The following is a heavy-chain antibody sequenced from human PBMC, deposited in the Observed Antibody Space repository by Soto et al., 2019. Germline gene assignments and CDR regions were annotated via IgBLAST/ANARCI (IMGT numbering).Heavy chain of an antibody. Sequence: ESGGGVVQPGRSLRLSCAASGFTFSSYGMHWVRQAPGKGLEWVAVIWYDGSNKYYADSVKGRFTISRDNSKNTLYLQMNSLRAEDTAVYYCARDSIAVAGLDYWGQGTLVTVSS. D-gene: IGHD6-19*01. CDR1: GFTFSSYG. CDR2: IWYDGSNK. V-gene: IGHV3-33*01. CDR3: ARDSIAVAGLDY. J-gene: IGHJ4*02.